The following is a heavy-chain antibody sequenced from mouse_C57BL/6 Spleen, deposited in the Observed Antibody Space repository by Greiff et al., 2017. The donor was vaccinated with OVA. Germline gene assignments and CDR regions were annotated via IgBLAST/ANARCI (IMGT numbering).Heavy chain of an antibody. V-gene: IGHV5-6*01. CDR3: ARHSDSSCSWFAY. CDR1: GFTFSSYG. Sequence: EVQVVESGGDLVKPGGSLKLSCAASGFTFSSYGMSWVRQTPDKRLEWVATISSGGSYTYYPDSVKGRFTISRDNAKNTLYLQMSSLKSEDTAMYYCARHSDSSCSWFAYWGQGTLVTVSA. D-gene: IGHD3-2*02. CDR2: ISSGGSYT. J-gene: IGHJ3*01.